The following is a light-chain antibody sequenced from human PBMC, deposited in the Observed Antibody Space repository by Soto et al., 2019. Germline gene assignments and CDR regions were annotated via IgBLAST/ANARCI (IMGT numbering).Light chain of an antibody. V-gene: IGKV3-20*01. Sequence: EIVLTQSPGTLSLSPGERATLSCRASQSVSSSYLAWYQQKPGQAPRLLIYGASSRATGIPDRFGGSGSGTDFTLTISSLEPEDFAVYYCQQYGSSRTFGQGTKVESK. CDR3: QQYGSSRT. CDR2: GAS. J-gene: IGKJ1*01. CDR1: QSVSSSY.